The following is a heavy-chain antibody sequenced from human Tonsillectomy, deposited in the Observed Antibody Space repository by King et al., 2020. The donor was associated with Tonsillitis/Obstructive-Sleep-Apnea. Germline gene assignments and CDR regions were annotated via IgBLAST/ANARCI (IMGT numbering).Heavy chain of an antibody. J-gene: IGHJ6*03. V-gene: IGHV1-69*01. Sequence: VQLVESGAEVKKPGSSVKVSCKASGGTFSRSAISWVRQAPGQGLEWMGGIIPIFGTANYAQKFQGRVTITADESTSTAYMELSSLRSEDTAVYYCARDQRQRYYYYYMDVWGKGTTVTVSS. CDR2: IIPIFGTA. CDR3: ARDQRQRYYYYYMDV. D-gene: IGHD2-2*01. CDR1: GGTFSRSA.